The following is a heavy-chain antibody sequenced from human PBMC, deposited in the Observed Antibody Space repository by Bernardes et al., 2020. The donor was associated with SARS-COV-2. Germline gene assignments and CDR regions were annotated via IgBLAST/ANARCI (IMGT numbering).Heavy chain of an antibody. V-gene: IGHV1-2*02. CDR1: GHTFSDYY. J-gene: IGHJ4*02. CDR3: ARTYYYDRGGDSLFDH. CDR2: ISPKSGAT. Sequence: ASVKVSCKASGHTFSDYYIHWLRQAPGQGLEWMGWISPKSGATNYAQKFQGRVTMTRDTSINTDYMELSRLTSDDTAVYYCARTYYYDRGGDSLFDHWGQGTLVTV. D-gene: IGHD3-22*01.